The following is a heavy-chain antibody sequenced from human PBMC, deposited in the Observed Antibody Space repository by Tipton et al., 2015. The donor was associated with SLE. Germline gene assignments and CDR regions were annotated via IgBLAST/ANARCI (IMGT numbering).Heavy chain of an antibody. J-gene: IGHJ4*02. Sequence: SPRLSCAASRFPFSNHWMHWVRQVSGKAPVWVSQINPDGTVTGHADSVKGRFTISRDNAKSTLYLQMDNLREEDTAIYYCTKGGFSFSYDSWGQGTLVTVSS. CDR1: RFPFSNHW. V-gene: IGHV3-74*01. D-gene: IGHD2/OR15-2a*01. CDR3: TKGGFSFSYDS. CDR2: INPDGTVT.